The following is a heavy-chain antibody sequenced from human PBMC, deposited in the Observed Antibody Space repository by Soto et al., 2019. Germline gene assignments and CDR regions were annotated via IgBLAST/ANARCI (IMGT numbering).Heavy chain of an antibody. CDR1: GFTFSRYA. Sequence: GGPLRLSCAPSGFTFSRYAMHWARQAPGEGLEGVAVSSRDGSSKYYGDSVKGRFTVSRDNSNNTLYLSMTSLRPDDTAVFYCARSRNGAVPDSINFWGQGTLVTVSS. J-gene: IGHJ4*02. V-gene: IGHV3-30-3*01. D-gene: IGHD2-8*01. CDR3: ARSRNGAVPDSINF. CDR2: SSRDGSSK.